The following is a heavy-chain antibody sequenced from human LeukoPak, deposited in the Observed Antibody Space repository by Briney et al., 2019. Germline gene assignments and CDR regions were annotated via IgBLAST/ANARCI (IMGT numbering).Heavy chain of an antibody. Sequence: GGSLRLSCAASGFTFSSYAMHWVRQAPGKGLEWVAVISYDGSSKFYADSVKGRFTISRDNSKNTLYLQMNSLRAEDTALYYCARAICSGGSCYNFDYWGQGTLVTVSS. CDR3: ARAICSGGSCYNFDY. J-gene: IGHJ4*02. CDR1: GFTFSSYA. D-gene: IGHD2-15*01. CDR2: ISYDGSSK. V-gene: IGHV3-30-3*01.